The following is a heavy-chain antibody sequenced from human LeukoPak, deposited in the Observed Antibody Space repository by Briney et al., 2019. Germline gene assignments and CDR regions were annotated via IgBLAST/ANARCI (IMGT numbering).Heavy chain of an antibody. CDR2: IKYDGSEK. Sequence: GGSLRLSCAASGFIFRNYWMTWVRQAPGKGLEWVANIKYDGSEKYYVDSVKGRFTISSDNAKNSLSLQMNSLRAEDTAVYFCARDRSPVAPYFFDSWGQGTLVTVSS. J-gene: IGHJ4*02. D-gene: IGHD6-19*01. CDR3: ARDRSPVAPYFFDS. V-gene: IGHV3-7*04. CDR1: GFIFRNYW.